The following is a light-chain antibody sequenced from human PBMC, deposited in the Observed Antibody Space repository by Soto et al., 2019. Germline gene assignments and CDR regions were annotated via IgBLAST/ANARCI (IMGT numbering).Light chain of an antibody. J-gene: IGKJ2*01. Sequence: EIVLTQSPGTLSLSPGEGATLSCRASQSVSSNLAWYQQKPGQAPRLLIHGASNRASGIPGRFSGSGSGTDFTLTIGRLEPEDFVVYFCQQYATSPYTFGRGTKLEIK. CDR1: QSVSSN. CDR2: GAS. CDR3: QQYATSPYT. V-gene: IGKV3-20*01.